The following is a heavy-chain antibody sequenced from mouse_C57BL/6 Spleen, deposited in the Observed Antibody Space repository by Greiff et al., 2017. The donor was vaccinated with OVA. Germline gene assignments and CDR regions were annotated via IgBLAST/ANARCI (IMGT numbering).Heavy chain of an antibody. CDR2: ISDGGSYT. CDR1: GFTFSSYA. V-gene: IGHV5-4*01. Sequence: EVNLVESGGGLVKPGGSLKLSCAASGFTFSSYAMSWVRQTPEKRLEWVATISDGGSYTYYPDNVKGRFTISRDNAKNNLYLQMSHLKSEDTAMYYCARDGGASWFAYWGQGTLVTVSA. J-gene: IGHJ3*01. CDR3: ARDGGASWFAY.